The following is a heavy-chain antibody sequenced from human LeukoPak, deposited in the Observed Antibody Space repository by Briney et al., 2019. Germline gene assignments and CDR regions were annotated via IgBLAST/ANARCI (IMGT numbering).Heavy chain of an antibody. Sequence: GGSLRLSCAASGFTFSSYAMSWVRQAPGKGLGWVSAISGSGGSTYYADSVKGRFTISRDNSKNTLYLQMNSLRAEDAAVYYCATGLRWYPFQHWGQGTLVTVSS. CDR3: ATGLRWYPFQH. D-gene: IGHD4-23*01. CDR1: GFTFSSYA. CDR2: ISGSGGST. V-gene: IGHV3-23*01. J-gene: IGHJ1*01.